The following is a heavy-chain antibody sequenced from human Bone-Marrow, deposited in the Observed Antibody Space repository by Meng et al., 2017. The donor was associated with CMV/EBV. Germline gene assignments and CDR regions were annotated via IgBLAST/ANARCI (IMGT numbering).Heavy chain of an antibody. Sequence: GESLKISCAASGFTFSSYAMNWVRQAPGKGLEWVSGISGSGGSTYDADSVKGRFTISRDNSKNTLYLQMNSLRAEDTAVYYCAKDSSDIVVVPAYGQPFTAGNWFDPWGQGTLVTVSS. J-gene: IGHJ5*02. V-gene: IGHV3-23*01. D-gene: IGHD2-2*01. CDR3: AKDSSDIVVVPAYGQPFTAGNWFDP. CDR1: GFTFSSYA. CDR2: ISGSGGST.